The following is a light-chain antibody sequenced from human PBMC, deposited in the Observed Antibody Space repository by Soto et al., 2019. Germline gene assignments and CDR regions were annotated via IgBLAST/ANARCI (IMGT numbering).Light chain of an antibody. J-gene: IGLJ2*01. CDR3: SSYTISTSVV. V-gene: IGLV2-14*01. CDR2: EVS. CDR1: SSDIGGYNY. Sequence: QSVLTQPASVSGSPGQSITISCTGTSSDIGGYNYVSWYQQHPGKAPKLMIYEVSNRPSGVSNRFSGSKSGNTASLTISGLQAEDEEDYYCSSYTISTSVVFGGGTKVTVL.